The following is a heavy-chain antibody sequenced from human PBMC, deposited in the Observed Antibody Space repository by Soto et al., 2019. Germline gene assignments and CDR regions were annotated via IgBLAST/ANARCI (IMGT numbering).Heavy chain of an antibody. J-gene: IGHJ3*01. CDR3: ARYDAFKAFDL. D-gene: IGHD1-1*01. V-gene: IGHV3-21*06. CDR1: GFTFNSYS. Sequence: VGSLRLSCAASGFTFNSYSVNWVRQAPGKGLEWVASISSGSVYIDFADSVRGRFTISRDDVTNSVSLQMDSLRVEDTGIYYCARYDAFKAFDLWGQGTMVTVSS. CDR2: ISSGSVYI.